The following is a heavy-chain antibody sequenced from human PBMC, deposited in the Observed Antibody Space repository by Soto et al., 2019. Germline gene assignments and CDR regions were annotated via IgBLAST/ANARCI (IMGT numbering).Heavy chain of an antibody. CDR2: INPNSGGT. CDR1: GYTFTGYY. Sequence: ASVKVSCKASGYTFTGYYMHWVRQAPGQGLEWMGWINPNSGGTNYAQKFQGRVTMTRDTSISTAYMELSRLRSDDTAVYYCARGYYDSSGYYVYFYWGQGTLVTAPQ. J-gene: IGHJ4*02. V-gene: IGHV1-2*02. CDR3: ARGYYDSSGYYVYFY. D-gene: IGHD3-22*01.